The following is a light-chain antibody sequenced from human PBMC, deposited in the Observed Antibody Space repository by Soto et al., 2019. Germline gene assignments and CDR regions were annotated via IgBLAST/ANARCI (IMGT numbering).Light chain of an antibody. J-gene: IGKJ4*01. CDR3: QQYSSYPLT. CDR1: QDINND. V-gene: IGKV1-8*01. Sequence: AIRMTQSPTSLSASTGDRVTITCRASQDINNDLAWYQQKPGKAPKFLIYAASTLHSGVPSRFSGSGSGTDFTLSISRLQSEDFATYYCQQYSSYPLTFGGGTKVDI. CDR2: AAS.